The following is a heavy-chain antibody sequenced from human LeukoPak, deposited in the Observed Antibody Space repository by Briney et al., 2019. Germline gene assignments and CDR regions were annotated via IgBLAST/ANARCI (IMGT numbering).Heavy chain of an antibody. Sequence: GESLKISCKGSEYDFSNYWIGWVRQVPGKGLEWMGIIYPSDPDTRYSPSFQGQVTISADKSINTAYLQWSSLKASDTAVYYCARRQAYTMRRNYGSYMDVWGNGTTVTVSS. V-gene: IGHV5-51*01. J-gene: IGHJ6*03. CDR1: EYDFSNYW. CDR2: IYPSDPDT. CDR3: ARRQAYTMRRNYGSYMDV. D-gene: IGHD2-21*01.